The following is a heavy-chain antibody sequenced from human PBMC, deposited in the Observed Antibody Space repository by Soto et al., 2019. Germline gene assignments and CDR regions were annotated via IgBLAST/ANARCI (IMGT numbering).Heavy chain of an antibody. CDR3: AKLAVVREVDY. Sequence: PGGSLRLSCAASGFTFGSYAMTWVRQAPGKGLEWVSAISFGGGSTYYADSVKGRFTISRDNSKNTLYLQMNSLRAEDTAVYYCAKLAVVREVDYWGQGTLVTVSS. V-gene: IGHV3-23*01. CDR1: GFTFGSYA. J-gene: IGHJ4*02. D-gene: IGHD2-15*01. CDR2: ISFGGGST.